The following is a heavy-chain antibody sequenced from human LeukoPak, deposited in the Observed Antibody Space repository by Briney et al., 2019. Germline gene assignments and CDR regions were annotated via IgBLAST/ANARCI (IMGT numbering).Heavy chain of an antibody. V-gene: IGHV1-69*13. D-gene: IGHD2-2*02. CDR2: IIPIFGTA. J-gene: IGHJ5*02. CDR3: ARDRNPSDIVVVPAAIDAGWFDP. Sequence: SVKVSCKASGGTFSSYAISWVRQAPGQGLEWMGGIIPIFGTANYAQKFQGRVTITADESTSPAYMELSSLRSEDTAAYYCARDRNPSDIVVVPAAIDAGWFDPWGQGTLVTVSS. CDR1: GGTFSSYA.